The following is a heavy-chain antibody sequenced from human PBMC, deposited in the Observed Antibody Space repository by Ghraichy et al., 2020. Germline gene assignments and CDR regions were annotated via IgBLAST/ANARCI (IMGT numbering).Heavy chain of an antibody. Sequence: SQTLSLTCTVSVGSISSYYWSWIRQPPGKGLEWIGYIYYSGSTNYNPSLKSRVTISVDTSKNQFSLKLSSVTAADTAVYYCARVVPGWELLSYYGMDVWGQGTTVTVSS. CDR2: IYYSGST. J-gene: IGHJ6*02. CDR3: ARVVPGWELLSYYGMDV. V-gene: IGHV4-59*01. CDR1: VGSISSYY. D-gene: IGHD1-26*01.